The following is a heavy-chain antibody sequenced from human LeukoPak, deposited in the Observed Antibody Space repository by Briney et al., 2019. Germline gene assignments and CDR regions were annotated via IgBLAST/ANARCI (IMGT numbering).Heavy chain of an antibody. Sequence: GRSLRLSCAASGFTFNSYGMHWVRQAPGKGLEWVAVMWYDGSNKYYADSVKGRFTISRDDSKNTLYLQMNSLRAEDTAMYYCARGLPPVMKYYFDYWGQGTLVTVSS. CDR3: ARGLPPVMKYYFDY. D-gene: IGHD4-11*01. J-gene: IGHJ4*02. V-gene: IGHV3-33*01. CDR1: GFTFNSYG. CDR2: MWYDGSNK.